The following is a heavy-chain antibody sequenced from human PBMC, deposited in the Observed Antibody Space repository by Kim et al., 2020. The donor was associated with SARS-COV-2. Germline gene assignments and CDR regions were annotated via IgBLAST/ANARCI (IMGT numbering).Heavy chain of an antibody. J-gene: IGHJ4*02. D-gene: IGHD5-18*01. CDR3: ARGGDIQLWSGGFDY. Sequence: SVKVSCKASGGTFSSYAISWVRQAPGQGLEWMGGIIPIFGTANYAQKFQGRVTITADESTSTAYMELSSLRSEDTAVYYCARGGDIQLWSGGFDYWGQGTLVTVSS. CDR2: IIPIFGTA. CDR1: GGTFSSYA. V-gene: IGHV1-69*13.